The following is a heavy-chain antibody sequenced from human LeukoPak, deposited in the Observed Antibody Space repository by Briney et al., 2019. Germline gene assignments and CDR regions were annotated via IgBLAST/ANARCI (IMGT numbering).Heavy chain of an antibody. CDR3: ATGGAVGALPYPPEFDY. Sequence: GGSLRLSCAVSGDPFSDYHVSWMPHAPGGGVVGVSYISSSGSTKYYAEALKGRFTISSNNARNSLYLQMNSLRAEDTAVYYCATGGAVGALPYPPEFDYWGQGTLVTVS. J-gene: IGHJ4*02. V-gene: IGHV3-11*01. CDR1: GDPFSDYH. CDR2: ISSSGSTK. D-gene: IGHD1-26*01.